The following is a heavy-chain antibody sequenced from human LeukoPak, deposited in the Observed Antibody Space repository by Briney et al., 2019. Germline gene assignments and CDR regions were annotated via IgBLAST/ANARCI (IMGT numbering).Heavy chain of an antibody. CDR2: TYDSGST. V-gene: IGHV4-39*01. Sequence: PSETLSLTCTVSGGSISSSNYYWGWIRQPPGKGLEWIGSTYDSGSTYYNPSLQSRVTISVDTSKNQFSLQLSSVTAADTAVYYCAMPLISTAMGAFDIWGQGTMVTVSS. J-gene: IGHJ3*02. CDR3: AMPLISTAMGAFDI. D-gene: IGHD2-2*01. CDR1: GGSISSSNYY.